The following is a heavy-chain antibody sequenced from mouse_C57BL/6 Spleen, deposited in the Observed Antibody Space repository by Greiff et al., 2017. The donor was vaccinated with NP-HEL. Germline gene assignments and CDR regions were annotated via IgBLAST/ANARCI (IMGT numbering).Heavy chain of an antibody. V-gene: IGHV1-55*01. CDR3: ARGKDWDGFDY. Sequence: QVQLKQSGAELVKPGASVKMSCKASGYTFTSYWITWVKQRPGQGLEWIGDIYPGSGSTNYNEKFKSKATLTVDTSASTAYMQLSSLTSEDSAVYYCARGKDWDGFDYWGQGTTLTVSS. J-gene: IGHJ2*01. CDR1: GYTFTSYW. CDR2: IYPGSGST. D-gene: IGHD4-1*01.